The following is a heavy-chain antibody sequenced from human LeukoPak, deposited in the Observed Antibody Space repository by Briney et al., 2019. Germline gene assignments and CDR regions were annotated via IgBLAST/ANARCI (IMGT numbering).Heavy chain of an antibody. Sequence: GGSLRLSCAASGFTFSSYAMSWVRQAPGKGLEWVSAISGSGGSTYYADSVKGRFTISRDNAKNSLYLQMNSLRAEDTAVYYCTTDERTNYYDTSGHHWGQGTLVTVSS. V-gene: IGHV3-23*01. CDR1: GFTFSSYA. CDR2: ISGSGGST. CDR3: TTDERTNYYDTSGHH. J-gene: IGHJ5*02. D-gene: IGHD3-22*01.